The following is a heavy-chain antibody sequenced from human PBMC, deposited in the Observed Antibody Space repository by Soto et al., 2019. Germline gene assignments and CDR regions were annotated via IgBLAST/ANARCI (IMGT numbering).Heavy chain of an antibody. Sequence: GGSLRLSCAASGFTFSSYSMNWVRQAPGKGLEWVSSISSSSSYIYYADSVKGRFTISRDNAKNSLYLQMNSLRAEDTAVYYCARVSGWYVPDYWGQGTLVTVSS. CDR2: ISSSSSYI. J-gene: IGHJ4*02. V-gene: IGHV3-21*01. D-gene: IGHD6-19*01. CDR1: GFTFSSYS. CDR3: ARVSGWYVPDY.